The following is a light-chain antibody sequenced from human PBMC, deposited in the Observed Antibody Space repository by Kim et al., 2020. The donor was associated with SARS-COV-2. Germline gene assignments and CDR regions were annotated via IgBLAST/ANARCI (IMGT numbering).Light chain of an antibody. Sequence: SEGDSVTITCRASQDISYYLAWLQLKPGKAPKLLIYAASALQPGVPSRFSGIGSGTDFTLTVTSLQPEDVATYYCQKCDSAPWTFGQGTKVEIK. CDR3: QKCDSAPWT. V-gene: IGKV1-27*01. CDR2: AAS. CDR1: QDISYY. J-gene: IGKJ1*01.